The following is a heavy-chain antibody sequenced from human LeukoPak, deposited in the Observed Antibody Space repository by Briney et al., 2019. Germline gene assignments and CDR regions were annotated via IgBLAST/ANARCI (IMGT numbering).Heavy chain of an antibody. CDR3: ARAIEVRGVISAFDI. D-gene: IGHD3-10*01. J-gene: IGHJ3*02. CDR2: ISYDGSNK. Sequence: GGSLRLSCAASGFTFSSYAMHWVRQAPGKGLEWVAVISYDGSNKYYADSVKGRFTISRDNSKNTLYLQMNSLRAEDTAVYYCARAIEVRGVISAFDIWGQGTMVTVSS. V-gene: IGHV3-30-3*01. CDR1: GFTFSSYA.